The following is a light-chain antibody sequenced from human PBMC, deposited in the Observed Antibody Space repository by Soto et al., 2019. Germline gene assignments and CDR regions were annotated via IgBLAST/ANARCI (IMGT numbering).Light chain of an antibody. V-gene: IGKV3-20*01. CDR2: GAY. CDR3: QQYGSAPPT. J-gene: IGKJ1*01. Sequence: EIVLTQSPGTLSLSPGERATLFCRASQSVSSNHLASYRRKPGQAPRLLIYGAYYRPTDIPGRFSGSGSGTDVTLTITRLEPEEFAVEYCQQYGSAPPTCGPSTGVEIK. CDR1: QSVSSNH.